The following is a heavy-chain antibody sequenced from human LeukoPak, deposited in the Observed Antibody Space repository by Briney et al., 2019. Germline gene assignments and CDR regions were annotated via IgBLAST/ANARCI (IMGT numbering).Heavy chain of an antibody. V-gene: IGHV3-20*04. Sequence: GGSLRLSCEASGFTFENYVMSWVRQAPGKGLEWVSTINWNGGSTGYADSVKGRFTISRDNSKNTLYLQMNSLRAEDTAVYYCAKDRGSIAAGGSDYWGQGTLVTVSA. D-gene: IGHD6-13*01. J-gene: IGHJ4*02. CDR3: AKDRGSIAAGGSDY. CDR2: INWNGGST. CDR1: GFTFENYV.